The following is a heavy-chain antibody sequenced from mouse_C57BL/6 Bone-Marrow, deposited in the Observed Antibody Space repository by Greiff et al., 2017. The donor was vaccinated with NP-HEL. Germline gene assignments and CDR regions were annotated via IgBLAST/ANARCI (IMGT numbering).Heavy chain of an antibody. D-gene: IGHD2-5*01. J-gene: IGHJ4*01. CDR1: GYSFTGYF. CDR3: ARDSNYEDAMDY. CDR2: INPYNGDT. Sequence: EVQLQQSGPELVKPGDSVKISCKASGYSFTGYFMNWVMQSHGKSLEWIGRINPYNGDTFYNQKFKGKATLTVDKSSSTAHMELRSLTSEDSAVYYCARDSNYEDAMDYWGQGTSVTVSS. V-gene: IGHV1-20*01.